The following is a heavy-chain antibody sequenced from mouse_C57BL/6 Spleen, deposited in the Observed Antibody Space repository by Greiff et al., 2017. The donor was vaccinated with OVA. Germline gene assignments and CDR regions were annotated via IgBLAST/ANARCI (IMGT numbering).Heavy chain of an antibody. J-gene: IGHJ4*01. CDR2: IYPSDSET. V-gene: IGHV1-61*01. Sequence: VQLQQPGAELVRPGSSVKLSCKASGYTFTSYWMAWVKQRPGQGLEWIGNIYPSDSETHYNQKFKDKATLTVDKSSSTAYMQLSSLTSEDAAVYYCARAGSNRYAMDYWGQGTSVTVSS. D-gene: IGHD2-5*01. CDR1: GYTFTSYW. CDR3: ARAGSNRYAMDY.